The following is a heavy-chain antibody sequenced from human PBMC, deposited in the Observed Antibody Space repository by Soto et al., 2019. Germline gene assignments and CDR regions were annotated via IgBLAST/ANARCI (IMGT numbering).Heavy chain of an antibody. CDR3: ARDSCISTSCPVGSGDYGMDV. D-gene: IGHD2-2*01. J-gene: IGHJ6*02. CDR1: GGTFSSYA. Sequence: QVQLVQSGAEVKKPGSSVKVSCKASGGTFSSYAISWVRQAPGQGLEWMGGIIPIFGTANYAQKFQGRVTITADESTSTAYMELSSLRSEDTAVYYCARDSCISTSCPVGSGDYGMDVWGQGTTVTVSS. V-gene: IGHV1-69*12. CDR2: IIPIFGTA.